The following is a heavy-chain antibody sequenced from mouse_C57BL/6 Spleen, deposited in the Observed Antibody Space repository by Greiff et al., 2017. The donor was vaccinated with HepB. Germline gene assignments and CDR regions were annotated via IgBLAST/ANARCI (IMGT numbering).Heavy chain of an antibody. CDR2: ISYDGSN. CDR3: ARKDGNYEWFAY. Sequence: DVKLQESGPGLVKPSQSLSLTCSVTGYSITSGYYWNWIRQFPGNKLEWMGYISYDGSNNYNPSLKNRISITRDTSKNQFFLKLNSVTTEDTATYYCARKDGNYEWFAYWGQGTLVTVSA. D-gene: IGHD2-1*01. V-gene: IGHV3-6*01. J-gene: IGHJ3*01. CDR1: GYSITSGYY.